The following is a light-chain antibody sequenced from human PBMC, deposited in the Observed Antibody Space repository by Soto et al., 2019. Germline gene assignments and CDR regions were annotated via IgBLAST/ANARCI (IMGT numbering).Light chain of an antibody. V-gene: IGKV3-20*01. Sequence: EIVLTQSPGTLSLSPGERATLSCRASQSVSDSYLAWYQQKPGQAPRLLIDASSRGTGIPDRFSGSGSGTDFTLSISRLEPEDFAVYYCQHYGTSALFGPGTRVDIK. CDR1: QSVSDSY. CDR2: AS. CDR3: QHYGTSAL. J-gene: IGKJ3*01.